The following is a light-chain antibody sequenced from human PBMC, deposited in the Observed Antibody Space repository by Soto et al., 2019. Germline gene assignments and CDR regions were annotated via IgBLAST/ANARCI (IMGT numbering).Light chain of an antibody. Sequence: QSALTQPPSASGSPGQSVAISCTGTSSDVGGYNYVSWYQQHPGKAPKLMIYEANKRPSGVPDCFSGSKSGNTASLTVSGLQAEDEADYYCSSYAGSSNVFGTGTKVTVL. J-gene: IGLJ1*01. CDR1: SSDVGGYNY. CDR3: SSYAGSSNV. V-gene: IGLV2-8*01. CDR2: EAN.